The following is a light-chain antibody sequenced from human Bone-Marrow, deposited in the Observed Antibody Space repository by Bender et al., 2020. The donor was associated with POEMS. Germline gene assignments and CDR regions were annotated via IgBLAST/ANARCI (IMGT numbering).Light chain of an antibody. CDR1: SSDLGGFNS. CDR2: DVS. CDR3: SSDTSDGTLVV. Sequence: QSALTQPASVSGSPGQSITISCTGTSSDLGGFNSISWYQQHPGKAPKLMIYDVSARPSWVSNRFSASKSGDTASLTISGLQAEDEADYYCSSDTSDGTLVVFGGGTKLTVL. J-gene: IGLJ2*01. V-gene: IGLV2-14*03.